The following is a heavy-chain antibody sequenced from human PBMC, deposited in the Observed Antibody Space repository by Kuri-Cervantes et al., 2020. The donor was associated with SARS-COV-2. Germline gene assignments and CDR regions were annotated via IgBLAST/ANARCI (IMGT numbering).Heavy chain of an antibody. V-gene: IGHV4-34*03. Sequence: SQTLSLTCAVYGGSFSGYYWSWIRQPPGKGLEWIGEINHSGSTNYNPSLKSRVTISVDTSKSQFSLKLSSVTAADTAVYYCTTSYAPDIVVVPAVSPPGDEYYYYYYGMDVWGQGTTVTVSS. CDR3: TTSYAPDIVVVPAVSPPGDEYYYYYYGMDV. CDR1: GGSFSGYY. CDR2: INHSGST. D-gene: IGHD2-2*01. J-gene: IGHJ6*02.